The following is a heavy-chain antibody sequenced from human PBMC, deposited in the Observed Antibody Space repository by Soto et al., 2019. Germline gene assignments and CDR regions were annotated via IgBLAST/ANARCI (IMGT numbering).Heavy chain of an antibody. CDR2: IYPGDSDA. CDR3: ARGCSGGSSCSMDYYYYGMDV. V-gene: IGHV5-51*01. Sequence: GESLKISCKGSGYTFSGYWIGWVRQMSGKGLEWMGIIYPGDSDARYSPSFQGQVTISADESITTAYLQWDSLKASDTAMYYCARGCSGGSSCSMDYYYYGMDVWGQGTTVTVSS. J-gene: IGHJ6*02. D-gene: IGHD2-15*01. CDR1: GYTFSGYW.